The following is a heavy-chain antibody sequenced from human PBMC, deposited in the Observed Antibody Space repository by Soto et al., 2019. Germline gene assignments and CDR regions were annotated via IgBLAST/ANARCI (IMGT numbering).Heavy chain of an antibody. Sequence: PGGSLILSCAASGFTFTSYAMSWVRQAPGKGLEWVSLISGSGGSTYYADSVKGRFTISRDDSKNAVYLQMDSLRAEDTAVYYCAKQRGYSSGWYGAFDIWGQGTMVTVSS. CDR3: AKQRGYSSGWYGAFDI. V-gene: IGHV3-23*01. CDR1: GFTFTSYA. J-gene: IGHJ3*02. D-gene: IGHD6-19*01. CDR2: ISGSGGST.